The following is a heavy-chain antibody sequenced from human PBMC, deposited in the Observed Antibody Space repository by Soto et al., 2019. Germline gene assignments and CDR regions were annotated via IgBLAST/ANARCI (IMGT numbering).Heavy chain of an antibody. CDR2: ITGSGGGT. D-gene: IGHD6-13*01. Sequence: EVQLLESGGGLVQPGGSLRLSCAASGFTFSNYAMTWVRQAPGKGLEWVSVITGSGGGTYFVDSVKGRFTISRDNSKNTVYLPMNSLRAEDTAVYYCATRPLTAAGFDYWGQGTLVTVSS. CDR1: GFTFSNYA. V-gene: IGHV3-23*01. J-gene: IGHJ4*02. CDR3: ATRPLTAAGFDY.